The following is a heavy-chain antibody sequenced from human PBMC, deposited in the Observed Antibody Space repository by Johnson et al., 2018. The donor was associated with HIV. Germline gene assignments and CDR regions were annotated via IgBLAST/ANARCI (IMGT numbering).Heavy chain of an antibody. CDR2: IKSKTDGGTT. CDR1: GFTFSNAW. Sequence: VQLVESGGGLVKPGGSLRLSCAASGFTFSNAWMSWVRQAPGKGLEWVGRIKSKTDGGTTDYAAPVKGRFTISIADSKNTLYLQMNSLKTEDTAVYYCTTDRGNGDYDAFDIWGQGTMVTVSS. J-gene: IGHJ3*02. V-gene: IGHV3-15*01. CDR3: TTDRGNGDYDAFDI. D-gene: IGHD4-17*01.